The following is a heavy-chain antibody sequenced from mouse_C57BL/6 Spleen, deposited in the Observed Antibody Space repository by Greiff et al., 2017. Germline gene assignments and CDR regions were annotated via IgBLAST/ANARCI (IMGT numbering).Heavy chain of an antibody. D-gene: IGHD1-1*01. CDR1: GYTFTDYY. CDR3: ATYYYGSSYGY. V-gene: IGHV1-26*01. CDR2: INPNNGGT. J-gene: IGHJ2*01. Sequence: VQLQQSGPELVKPGASVKISCKASGYTFTDYYMNWVKQSHGKSLEWIGDINPNNGGTSYNQKFKGKATLTVDKSSSTAYMELRSLTSEDSAVYYCATYYYGSSYGYWGKGTTLTVSA.